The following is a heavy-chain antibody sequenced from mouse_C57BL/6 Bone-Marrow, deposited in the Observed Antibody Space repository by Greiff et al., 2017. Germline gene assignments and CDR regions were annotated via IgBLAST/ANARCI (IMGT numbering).Heavy chain of an antibody. V-gene: IGHV8-12*01. J-gene: IGHJ2*01. CDR1: GFSLSTSGMG. CDR2: IYWDDDK. Sequence: QVTLKVSGPGLLQSSQTLSLTCSFSGFSLSTSGMGVSWIRQPSGKGLVWLAHIYWDDDKRYNPSLKSRHTTSKDTSRNQVFLKITSGDTADTATYYCARRVYDYDVDYWGQGTTLTVSA. CDR3: ARRVYDYDVDY. D-gene: IGHD2-4*01.